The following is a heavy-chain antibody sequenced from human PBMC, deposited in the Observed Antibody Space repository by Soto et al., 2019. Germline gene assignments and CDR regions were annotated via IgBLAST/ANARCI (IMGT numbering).Heavy chain of an antibody. CDR1: GYTFTSYG. CDR2: ISAYNGNT. V-gene: IGHV1-18*01. Sequence: ASVKVSCKASGYTFTSYGISWVRQAPGQGLEWMGWISAYNGNTNYAQKLQGRVTMTTDTSTSTAYMELRSLRSDDTAVYYCARSTMIVVVPNAFDIWGQGTMVTVSS. D-gene: IGHD3-22*01. CDR3: ARSTMIVVVPNAFDI. J-gene: IGHJ3*02.